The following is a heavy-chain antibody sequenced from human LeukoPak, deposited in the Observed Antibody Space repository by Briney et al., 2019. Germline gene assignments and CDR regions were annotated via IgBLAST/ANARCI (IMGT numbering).Heavy chain of an antibody. V-gene: IGHV3-74*01. J-gene: IGHJ4*02. Sequence: PGGSLRLSCAASGLAFSAYKMHWVRQAPRKGLVWVSRINRDGSSTSYADSVKGRFTISRDNAKNTLYLQMNSLRAEDTAVYYCAREGDYGDYFDYWGQGTLVTVSS. D-gene: IGHD4-17*01. CDR3: AREGDYGDYFDY. CDR2: INRDGSST. CDR1: GLAFSAYK.